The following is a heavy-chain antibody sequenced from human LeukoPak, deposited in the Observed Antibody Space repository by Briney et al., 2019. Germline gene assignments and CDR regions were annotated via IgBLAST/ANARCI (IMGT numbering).Heavy chain of an antibody. CDR1: GFTFSSYG. D-gene: IGHD3-22*01. J-gene: IGHJ1*01. CDR2: ISYDGSNK. V-gene: IGHV3-30*18. CDR3: AKESYYYDSSGYYYVKYFQH. Sequence: GRSLRLSCAASGFTFSSYGMHWVRQAPGKGLEWVAVISYDGSNKYYADSVKGRFTISRDNSKNTLYLQMNSLRAEDAAVYYCAKESYYYDSSGYYYVKYFQHWGQGTLVTVFS.